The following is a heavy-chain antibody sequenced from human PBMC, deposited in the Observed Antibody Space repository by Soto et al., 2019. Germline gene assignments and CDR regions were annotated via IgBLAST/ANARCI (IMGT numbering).Heavy chain of an antibody. CDR1: GFTFSSYA. D-gene: IGHD2-15*01. CDR2: VSIGGST. Sequence: DVQLLESGGGLVQPEGSLRLSCAASGFTFSSYAMGWVRQGPGKGLEWVAVVSIGGSTHYADSVRGRFTISRDNSKHARSLQMNSLAAEDTAVYFCAKRRGAGGHFDYWGQGALVTVSS. V-gene: IGHV3-23*01. CDR3: AKRRGAGGHFDY. J-gene: IGHJ4*02.